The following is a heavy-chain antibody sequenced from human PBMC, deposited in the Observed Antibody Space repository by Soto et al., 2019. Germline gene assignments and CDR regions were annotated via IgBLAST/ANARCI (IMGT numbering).Heavy chain of an antibody. CDR1: GGSFIGYY. CDR2: INHSGST. D-gene: IGHD3-3*01. J-gene: IGHJ5*02. Sequence: PSETLSLTCAVYGGSFIGYYWSWIRQPPGKGLEWIGEINHSGSTNYNPSLKSRVTISVDTSKNQFSLKLSSVTAADTAVYYCARRRDTIFGVVIIGWFDPWGQGTLVTVSS. CDR3: ARRRDTIFGVVIIGWFDP. V-gene: IGHV4-34*01.